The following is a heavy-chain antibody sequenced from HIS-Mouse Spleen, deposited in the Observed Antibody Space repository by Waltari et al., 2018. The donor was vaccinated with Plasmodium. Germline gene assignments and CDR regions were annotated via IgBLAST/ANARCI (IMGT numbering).Heavy chain of an antibody. Sequence: QVQLVESGGGVVQPGRSLRLSCAASGFTFSSYAMHWVRQAPGKGLEWVEVISYDGSNKYYADSVKGRLTISRDNSKNTLYRQMNSLRAEDTAVYYCARGIVGAKGFDYWGQGTLVTVSS. J-gene: IGHJ4*02. D-gene: IGHD1-26*01. CDR2: ISYDGSNK. CDR3: ARGIVGAKGFDY. CDR1: GFTFSSYA. V-gene: IGHV3-30-3*01.